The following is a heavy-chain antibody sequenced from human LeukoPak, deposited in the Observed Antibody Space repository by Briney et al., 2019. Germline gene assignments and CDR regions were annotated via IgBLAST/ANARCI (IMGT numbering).Heavy chain of an antibody. J-gene: IGHJ6*03. D-gene: IGHD5-18*01. V-gene: IGHV4-34*01. CDR1: GGSFSGYY. CDR3: ARTMESGYSYGYYYYYYMDV. CDR2: INHSGST. Sequence: SETLSLTCAVYGGSFSGYYWSWIRQPPGKGLEWIGEINHSGSTNYNPSLKSRVTISVDTSKNQFSLKLSSVTAADTAVYYCARTMESGYSYGYYYYYYMDVWGKGTTVTISS.